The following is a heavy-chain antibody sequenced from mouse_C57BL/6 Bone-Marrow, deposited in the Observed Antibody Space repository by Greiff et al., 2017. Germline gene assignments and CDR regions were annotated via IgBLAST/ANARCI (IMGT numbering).Heavy chain of an antibody. CDR3: ARQDTTVVA. V-gene: IGHV3-6*01. D-gene: IGHD1-1*01. CDR1: GYSITSGYY. J-gene: IGHJ2*01. CDR2: ISYDGSN. Sequence: EVKLQESGPGLVKPSQSLSLTCSVTGYSITSGYYWNWIRQFPGNKLEWMGYISYDGSNNYNPSLKNRISITRDTSKNQFFLKLNSVTTEDTATYYCARQDTTVVAWGQGTTLTVSS.